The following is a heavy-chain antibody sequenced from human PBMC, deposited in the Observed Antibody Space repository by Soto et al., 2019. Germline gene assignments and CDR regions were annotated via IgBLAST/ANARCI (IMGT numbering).Heavy chain of an antibody. V-gene: IGHV1-69*12. CDR3: ARGRGYYGSGSYYRPSDFDY. CDR1: GGTFSSYA. Sequence: QVQLVQSGAEVKKPGSSVKVSCKASGGTFSSYAISWVRQAPGQGLEWMGGIIPIFGTANYAQKFQGRVTITADESTSTAYMELSSLRSEYTAVYYCARGRGYYGSGSYYRPSDFDYWGQGTLVTVSS. D-gene: IGHD3-10*01. CDR2: IIPIFGTA. J-gene: IGHJ4*02.